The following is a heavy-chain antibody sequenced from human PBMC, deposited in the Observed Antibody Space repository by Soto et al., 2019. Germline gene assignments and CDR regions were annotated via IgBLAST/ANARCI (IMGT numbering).Heavy chain of an antibody. CDR3: ARLEGLATISYYFDF. V-gene: IGHV4-39*01. CDR1: GDSINSDQYY. J-gene: IGHJ4*02. Sequence: QLQLQESGPGLVKPSETLSLTCSVSGDSINSDQYYWGWIRQPPGKGLEWIGSIYFSGNTYYNPSLQTRVTISLDKSKSQFSLKLNSVTAADSAVYFCARLEGLATISYYFDFWGQGALVTVSS. CDR2: IYFSGNT. D-gene: IGHD3-9*01.